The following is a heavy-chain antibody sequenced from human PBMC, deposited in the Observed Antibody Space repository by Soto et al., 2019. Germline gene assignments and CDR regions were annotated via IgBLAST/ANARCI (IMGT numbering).Heavy chain of an antibody. CDR3: AKDPNWRSFDP. V-gene: IGHV3-30*02. Sequence: PGGSLRLSCAASGFTFSNYGIHWVRQAPGKGLEWVAVIWYDGSKEDYADSVKGRFTISRDNSKNTLYLQMNSLRAEDTAVYYCAKDPNWRSFDPWGQGTLVTVSS. J-gene: IGHJ5*02. CDR1: GFTFSNYG. CDR2: IWYDGSKE. D-gene: IGHD1-20*01.